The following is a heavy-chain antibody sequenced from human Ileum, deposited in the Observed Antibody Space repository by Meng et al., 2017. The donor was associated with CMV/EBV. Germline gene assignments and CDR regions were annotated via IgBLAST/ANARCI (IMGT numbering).Heavy chain of an antibody. V-gene: IGHV4-4*01. CDR3: GRNGYYSLDY. J-gene: IGHJ4*02. CDR2: MHHGGTT. D-gene: IGHD3-22*01. CDR1: GDSLRSDVW. Sequence: SLTCAVSGDSLRSDVWWSWVRQSPGKGLEWIGEMHHGGTTTYNPSFKSRVTISLDESKTEFSLKLSSPTAADTAMYFCGRNGYYSLDYWGQGTLVTVSS.